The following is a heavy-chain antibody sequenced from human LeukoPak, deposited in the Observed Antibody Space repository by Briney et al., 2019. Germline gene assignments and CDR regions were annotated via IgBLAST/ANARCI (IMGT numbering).Heavy chain of an antibody. CDR3: ARGVAASTTFY. CDR2: IHHSGST. CDR1: GGSISSYY. Sequence: PSETLSLTCTVSGGSISSYYWSWIRQPPGKGLEWIGSIHHSGSTYYNPSLKSRVTISVDTSKHQHSLNLSSVTAADTAIYYCARGVAASTTFYWGQGTLVTVSS. V-gene: IGHV4-38-2*02. D-gene: IGHD6-13*01. J-gene: IGHJ4*02.